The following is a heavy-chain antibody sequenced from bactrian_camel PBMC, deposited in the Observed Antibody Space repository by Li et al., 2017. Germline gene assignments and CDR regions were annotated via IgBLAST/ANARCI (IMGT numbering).Heavy chain of an antibody. Sequence: HVQLMESGGDLVQPGGSLRLSCAASGFTFSTYAMMWVRQAPGKGLEWVSSIYSDDSTSYYTDSVKGRATMSRDNAKNTVYLLMNSLKSEDTAMYYCTKEGLTPFGPGFGHWGQGTQVTVS. CDR1: GFTFSTYA. D-gene: IGHD1*01. V-gene: IGHV3S7*01. CDR3: TKEGLTPFGPGFGH. J-gene: IGHJ4*01. CDR2: IYSDDSTS.